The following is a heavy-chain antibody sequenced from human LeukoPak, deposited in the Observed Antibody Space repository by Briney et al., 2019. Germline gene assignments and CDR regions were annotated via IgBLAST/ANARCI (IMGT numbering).Heavy chain of an antibody. CDR2: IIPIFGTA. CDR1: GGTFSSYA. J-gene: IGHJ6*04. CDR3: ARGHCSRTSCYADYYGMDV. V-gene: IGHV1-69*13. D-gene: IGHD2-2*01. Sequence: SVNVSCKASGGTFSSYAISWVRQAPGQGLEWMGGIIPIFGTANYAQKFQGRVTITADESTSTAYMELSSLRSEDTAVYYCARGHCSRTSCYADYYGMDVWGKGTTVTVSS.